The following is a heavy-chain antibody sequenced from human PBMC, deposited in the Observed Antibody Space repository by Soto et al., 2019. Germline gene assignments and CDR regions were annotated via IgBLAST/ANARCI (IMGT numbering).Heavy chain of an antibody. Sequence: GSLRLSCAASGFTFSSYAMHWVRQAPGKGLEWVAVISYDGSNKYYADSVKGRFTISRDNSKNTLYLQMNSLRAEDTAVYYCARDLYYYGMDVWGQGTTVTVSS. CDR1: GFTFSSYA. V-gene: IGHV3-30-3*01. CDR3: ARDLYYYGMDV. CDR2: ISYDGSNK. J-gene: IGHJ6*02.